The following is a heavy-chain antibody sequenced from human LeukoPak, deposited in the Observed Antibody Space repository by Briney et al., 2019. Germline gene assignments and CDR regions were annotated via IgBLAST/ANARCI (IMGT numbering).Heavy chain of an antibody. J-gene: IGHJ5*02. D-gene: IGHD6-13*01. CDR3: ARSGLGSSWDNNWFDP. Sequence: SVKVSCKASGGTFSSYAISWVRQAPGQGLEWMGRIIPILGIANYAQKFQGRVTITADKSTSTAYMELSSLRSEDTAVYYCARSGLGSSWDNNWFDPWGQGTLVTVSS. CDR1: GGTFSSYA. V-gene: IGHV1-69*04. CDR2: IIPILGIA.